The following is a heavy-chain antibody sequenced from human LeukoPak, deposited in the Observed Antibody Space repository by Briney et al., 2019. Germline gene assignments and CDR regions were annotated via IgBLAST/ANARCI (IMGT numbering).Heavy chain of an antibody. Sequence: SETLSLTCAVYGGSFTDYYWSWIRQSPGKGLEWIGESSHSGTTKYNPSLQSRLTISLDASKNQFSPKLTSVTAADTAVYFCTRVSGLNNFDYWGQGTRVTVSS. CDR2: SSHSGTT. CDR1: GGSFTDYY. J-gene: IGHJ4*02. D-gene: IGHD2-8*01. CDR3: TRVSGLNNFDY. V-gene: IGHV4-34*01.